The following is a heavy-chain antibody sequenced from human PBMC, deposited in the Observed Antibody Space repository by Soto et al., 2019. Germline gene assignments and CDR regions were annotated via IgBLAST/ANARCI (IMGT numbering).Heavy chain of an antibody. CDR1: GFSLNSYE. V-gene: IGHV3-48*03. CDR2: ISGSGSPI. Sequence: EAQLVESGGGLVQPGGSRRLSCAAFGFSLNSYEMDWVRQAPGKGLEWVSHISGSGSPIYYADSVKGRFTISRDNAKNSVFLQMNSLRAEDTAVYYCARVFGDYLIDAFDIWGQGTMVTVSS. D-gene: IGHD4-17*01. J-gene: IGHJ3*02. CDR3: ARVFGDYLIDAFDI.